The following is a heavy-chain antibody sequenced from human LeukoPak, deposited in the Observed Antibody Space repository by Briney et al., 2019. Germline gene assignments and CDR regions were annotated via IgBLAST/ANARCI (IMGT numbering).Heavy chain of an antibody. Sequence: GGSLRLSCAASGFTFSSYWMSWVRQAPGKGLEWVANIKQDGSEKYYVDSVKGRFTISRDNAKNSLYLQMNSLRAGDTAVYYCARDFSYSYFDYWGQGTLVTVSS. CDR3: ARDFSYSYFDY. V-gene: IGHV3-7*01. J-gene: IGHJ4*02. CDR2: IKQDGSEK. D-gene: IGHD5-12*01. CDR1: GFTFSSYW.